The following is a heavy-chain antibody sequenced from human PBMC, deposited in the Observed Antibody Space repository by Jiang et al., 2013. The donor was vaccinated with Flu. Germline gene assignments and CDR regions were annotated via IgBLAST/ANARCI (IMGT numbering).Heavy chain of an antibody. CDR1: GGSFNNYY. V-gene: IGHV4-34*01. J-gene: IGHJ5*02. Sequence: LLKPSETLSLTCAVYGGSFNNYYWSWIRQPPGKGLEWIGEIYQSGSTNYNPSLKSRVTISVDTSKNQFSLNLRSVTAADTAVYYCARRAIVLLPAAKKRSDCFDPWGQGTLVTVSS. D-gene: IGHD2-2*01. CDR3: ARRAIVLLPAAKKRSDCFDP. CDR2: IYQSGST.